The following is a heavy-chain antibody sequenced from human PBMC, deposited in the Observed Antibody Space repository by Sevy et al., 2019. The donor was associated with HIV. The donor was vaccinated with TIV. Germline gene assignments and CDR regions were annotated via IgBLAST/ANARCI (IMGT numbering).Heavy chain of an antibody. D-gene: IGHD3-22*01. Sequence: GGSLRLSCAASGFTFSSYAMSWVRQAPGKGLEWVSAISGSGGSTYYAESVKGRFTISRDNSKNTLYLQMNSLRAEDTAVYYCAKEMYYYDSSGRPEGAFDIWGQGTMVTVSS. CDR1: GFTFSSYA. CDR2: ISGSGGST. J-gene: IGHJ3*02. CDR3: AKEMYYYDSSGRPEGAFDI. V-gene: IGHV3-23*01.